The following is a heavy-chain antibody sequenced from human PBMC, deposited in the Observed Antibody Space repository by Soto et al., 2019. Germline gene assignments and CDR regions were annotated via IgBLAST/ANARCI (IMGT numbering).Heavy chain of an antibody. J-gene: IGHJ6*02. CDR2: MNPNSGNT. CDR3: ARWPDGYYNYGMDV. CDR1: GYTFTSYD. V-gene: IGHV1-8*01. Sequence: QVQLVQSGAEVKKPGASVKVSCKASGYTFTSYDINWVRQATGQGLEWRGWMNPNSGNTGYAQKFQGRVTMTRNTSISTAYMELSSLRSEDTAVYYCARWPDGYYNYGMDVWGQGTTVTVSS.